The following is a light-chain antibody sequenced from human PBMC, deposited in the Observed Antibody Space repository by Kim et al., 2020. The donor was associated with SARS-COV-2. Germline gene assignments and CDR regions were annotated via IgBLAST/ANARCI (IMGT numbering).Light chain of an antibody. CDR3: QAWDSSVV. V-gene: IGLV3-1*01. Sequence: SVSPGQTASITCSGNKLGDKYVCWYQQKPGPSPVLVIYQDSKRPSGIPERFSGSNSGNTATLTISGTHAMDEADYYCQAWDSSVVFGGGTQLTVL. CDR2: QDS. CDR1: KLGDKY. J-gene: IGLJ2*01.